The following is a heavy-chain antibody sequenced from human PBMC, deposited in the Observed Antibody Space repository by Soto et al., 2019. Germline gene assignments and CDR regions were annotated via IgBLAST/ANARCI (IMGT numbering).Heavy chain of an antibody. J-gene: IGHJ4*02. D-gene: IGHD1-26*01. V-gene: IGHV1-3*01. CDR1: GYTFTSYA. CDR3: ARAPPSPTWELPPPFDY. CDR2: INAGNGNT. Sequence: QVQLVQSGAEVKKPGASVKVSCKASGYTFTSYAMHWVRQAPGQRLEWMGWINAGNGNTKYSQKFQGRVTITRDTSASTDYMELSSLRSEDTAVYYCARAPPSPTWELPPPFDYWGQGTLVTVSS.